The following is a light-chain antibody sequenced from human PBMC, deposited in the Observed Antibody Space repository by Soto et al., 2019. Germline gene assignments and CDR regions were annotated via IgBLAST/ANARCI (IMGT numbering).Light chain of an antibody. CDR2: AAS. CDR3: QQPYSTVRT. J-gene: IGKJ1*01. Sequence: DIQLTQSPSSLSASVGDRVSITCRASQYISTYLNWYQQKPGKAPKLLIYAASNLQSGVPSRFSGSGSGTEFTLTISSLQPEDFATYYCQQPYSTVRTFGQGTKVDI. V-gene: IGKV1-39*01. CDR1: QYISTY.